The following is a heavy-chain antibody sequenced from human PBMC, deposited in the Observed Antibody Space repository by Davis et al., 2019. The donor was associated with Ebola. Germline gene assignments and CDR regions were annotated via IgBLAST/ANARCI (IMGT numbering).Heavy chain of an antibody. D-gene: IGHD3-22*01. Sequence: GESLKISCAASGFTFSSYGMHWVRQAPGKGLEWVAVIWYDGSNKYYADSVKGRFTISRDNSKNTLYLQMNSLRAEDTAVYYCASSDSSGYYQSDYWGQGTLVTVSS. CDR1: GFTFSSYG. CDR2: IWYDGSNK. V-gene: IGHV3-33*01. J-gene: IGHJ4*02. CDR3: ASSDSSGYYQSDY.